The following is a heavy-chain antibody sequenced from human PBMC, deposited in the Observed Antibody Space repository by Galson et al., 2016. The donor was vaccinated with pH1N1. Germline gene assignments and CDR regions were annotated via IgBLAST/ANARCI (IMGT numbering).Heavy chain of an antibody. CDR3: ARAIGRRSAY. CDR1: GFTFSNYW. V-gene: IGHV3-7*01. Sequence: SLRLSCATSGFTFSNYWMHWVRQVPGKGLEWVANINEDGSETYYVDSVRGRFTISRDNPKNSLYLQMSSLRDEDTALYYCARAIGRRSAYWGQGTLVTVSS. CDR2: INEDGSET. D-gene: IGHD3-16*02. J-gene: IGHJ4*02.